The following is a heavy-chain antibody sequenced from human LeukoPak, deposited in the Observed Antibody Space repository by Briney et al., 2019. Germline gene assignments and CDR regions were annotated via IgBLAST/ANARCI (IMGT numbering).Heavy chain of an antibody. V-gene: IGHV3-23*01. Sequence: GGSLRLSCAASGFTFSTYAMSWIRQAPGKGLEWVSSISGGGGSTYYADSVRGRFTISRDNSKSTLYLQMNSLRAEDTAVYYCVKLRGNNYENWGQGILVTVSS. D-gene: IGHD5-18*01. CDR3: VKLRGNNYEN. J-gene: IGHJ4*02. CDR2: ISGGGGST. CDR1: GFTFSTYA.